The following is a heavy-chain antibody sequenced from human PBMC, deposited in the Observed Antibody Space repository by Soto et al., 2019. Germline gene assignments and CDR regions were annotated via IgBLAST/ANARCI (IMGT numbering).Heavy chain of an antibody. CDR2: IIPMYGTV. J-gene: IGHJ5*02. D-gene: IGHD2-15*01. CDR3: ARDLGGCSGGSCRYNWFDP. V-gene: IGHV1-69*06. Sequence: SVKVSCKASGGTFSSYVISWVRQAPGQGPEWMGGIIPMYGTVNYAQKFQDRVTIIADTSTSTAYMELSSLRSEETAVYYCARDLGGCSGGSCRYNWFDPWGQGTLVTVSS. CDR1: GGTFSSYV.